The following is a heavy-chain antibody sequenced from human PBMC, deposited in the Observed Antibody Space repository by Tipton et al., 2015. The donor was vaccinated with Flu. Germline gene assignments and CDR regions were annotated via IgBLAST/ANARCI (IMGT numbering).Heavy chain of an antibody. V-gene: IGHV1-46*01. CDR3: ARTAPLWFNYFDY. CDR1: GYTFTSYY. Sequence: QVQLVQSGAEVKKPGASVKVSCKASGYTFTSYYMHWVRQAPGQGLEWMGIINPSGGSTSYAQKFQGRVTMTWDTSTSTVYMELSSLGSEGTAVYYCARTAPLWFNYFDYWGQGSLVTVSS. D-gene: IGHD3-10*01. J-gene: IGHJ4*02. CDR2: INPSGGST.